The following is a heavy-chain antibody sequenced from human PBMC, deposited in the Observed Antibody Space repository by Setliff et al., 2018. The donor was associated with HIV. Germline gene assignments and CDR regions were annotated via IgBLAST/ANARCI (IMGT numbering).Heavy chain of an antibody. CDR2: ISYNGGTT. D-gene: IGHD4-17*01. CDR1: GFPFSDHY. CDR3: ARADYFNSPFDS. J-gene: IGHJ4*02. Sequence: PGGSLRLSCAASGFPFSDHYMHWVRQGPGKGLECVSAISYNGGTTYYANSVKGRFTISRDNSKNTLYLQMGSLRPEDMAVYYCARADYFNSPFDSWGQGTLVTVSS. V-gene: IGHV3-64*01.